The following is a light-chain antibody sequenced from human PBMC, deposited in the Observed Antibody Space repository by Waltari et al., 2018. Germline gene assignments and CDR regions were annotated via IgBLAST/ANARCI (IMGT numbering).Light chain of an antibody. CDR3: NSRDSSGDHVV. Sequence: SSELTQDPAVSVALGQTITMTCQGDTLRSFSANWYQQKPGQAPVLVIFGQNNRPSGSPDRLSCSTSGNTGSLTITGAQAEDEADYYCNSRDSSGDHVVFGGGTKLTVL. V-gene: IGLV3-19*01. CDR2: GQN. CDR1: TLRSFS. J-gene: IGLJ3*02.